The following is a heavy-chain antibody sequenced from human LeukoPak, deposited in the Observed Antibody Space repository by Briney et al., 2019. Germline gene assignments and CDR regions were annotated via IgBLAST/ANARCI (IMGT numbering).Heavy chain of an antibody. Sequence: KPSETLSLTCTVSGGSISSGNYYWGWIRQPPGKGPEWIGSIYYSGSTYYNPSLKSRVTISVDTSKNQFSLKLSSVTAADTAVYYCARGSPAGQLDPFDYWGQGTLVTVSS. CDR2: IYYSGST. CDR1: GGSISSGNYY. D-gene: IGHD6-13*01. V-gene: IGHV4-39*07. CDR3: ARGSPAGQLDPFDY. J-gene: IGHJ4*02.